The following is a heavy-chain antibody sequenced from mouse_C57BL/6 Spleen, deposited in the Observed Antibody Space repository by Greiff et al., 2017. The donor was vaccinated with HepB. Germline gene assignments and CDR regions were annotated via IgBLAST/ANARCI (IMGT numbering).Heavy chain of an antibody. Sequence: QVQLKESGAELVKPGASVKISCKASGYAFSSYWMNWVKQRPGKGLEWIGQIYPGDGDTNYNGKFKGKATLTADKSSSTAYMQLSSLTSEDSAVYFCARRWEDAMDYWGQRTSVTVSS. CDR2: IYPGDGDT. CDR3: ARRWEDAMDY. CDR1: GYAFSSYW. J-gene: IGHJ4*01. V-gene: IGHV1-80*01. D-gene: IGHD2-3*01.